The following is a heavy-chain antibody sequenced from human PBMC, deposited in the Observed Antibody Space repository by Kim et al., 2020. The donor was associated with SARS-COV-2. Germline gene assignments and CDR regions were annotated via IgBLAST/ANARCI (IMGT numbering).Heavy chain of an antibody. CDR1: GYTFTSYG. V-gene: IGHV1-18*01. J-gene: IGHJ4*02. Sequence: ASVKVSCKASGYTFTSYGISWVRQAPGQGLEWMGWISAYNGNTNYAQKLQGRVTMTTDTSTSTAYMELRSLRSDDTAVYYCARINYYGSGSYITDVDYWGQGTLVTVSS. CDR3: ARINYYGSGSYITDVDY. CDR2: ISAYNGNT. D-gene: IGHD3-10*01.